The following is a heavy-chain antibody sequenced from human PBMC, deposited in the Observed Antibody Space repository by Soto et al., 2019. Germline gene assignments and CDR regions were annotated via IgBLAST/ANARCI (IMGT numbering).Heavy chain of an antibody. CDR2: IVPSGRSI. CDR3: VKETYCSAETCHPQDWFDP. V-gene: IGHV3-23*01. J-gene: IGHJ5*02. D-gene: IGHD2-15*01. Sequence: GGSLRLSCEASGFSFSSYVMSWVRQAPGKGLEWVSGIVPSGRSIQYADSVKGRFTISRDNSKNTLYLQMNSLRAEDTAVYHCVKETYCSAETCHPQDWFDPWGQGALVTVSS. CDR1: GFSFSSYV.